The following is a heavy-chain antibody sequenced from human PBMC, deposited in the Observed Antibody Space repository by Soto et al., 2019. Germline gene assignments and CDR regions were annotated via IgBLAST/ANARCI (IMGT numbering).Heavy chain of an antibody. D-gene: IGHD3-9*01. CDR3: ARDSSPLRYFDWLFSGYWFDP. CDR1: GYTFTSYG. V-gene: IGHV1-18*01. CDR2: ISAYNGNT. J-gene: IGHJ5*02. Sequence: ASVKVSCKASGYTFTSYGISWVRQAPGQGLEWMGWISAYNGNTNYAQKPQGRVTMTTDTSTSTAYMELRSLRSDDTAVYYCARDSSPLRYFDWLFSGYWFDPWGQGTLVTASS.